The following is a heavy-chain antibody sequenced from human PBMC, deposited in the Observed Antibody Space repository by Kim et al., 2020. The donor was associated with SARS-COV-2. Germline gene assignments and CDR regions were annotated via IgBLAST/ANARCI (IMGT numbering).Heavy chain of an antibody. J-gene: IGHJ4*02. Sequence: GGSLRLSCVASGFTFSSYWMHWVRQAPGKGLEWVSRVNSDGSSTSYADSVKGRFTISRDNAKNTLYLQMNSLRAEDTAVYYCASLSTGYVSDKFAYWGQGTLVTVSS. D-gene: IGHD1-1*01. CDR1: GFTFSSYW. V-gene: IGHV3-74*01. CDR2: VNSDGSST. CDR3: ASLSTGYVSDKFAY.